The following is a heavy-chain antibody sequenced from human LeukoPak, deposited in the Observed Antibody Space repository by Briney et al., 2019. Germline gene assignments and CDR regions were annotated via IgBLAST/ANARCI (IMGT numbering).Heavy chain of an antibody. CDR2: INPNSGGT. Sequence: ASVKVSCKASGYTFTGYYMHWVRQAPGQRLEWMGRINPNSGGTNYAQKFQGRVTMARDTSISTAHMELSRLRSDDTAVYYCARDPVYYDSSGYNDALDIWGQGTMVTVSS. J-gene: IGHJ3*02. CDR3: ARDPVYYDSSGYNDALDI. V-gene: IGHV1-2*06. D-gene: IGHD3-22*01. CDR1: GYTFTGYY.